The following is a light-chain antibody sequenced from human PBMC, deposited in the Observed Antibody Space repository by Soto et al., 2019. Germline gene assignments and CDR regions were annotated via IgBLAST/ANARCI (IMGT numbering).Light chain of an antibody. CDR3: QQRSNWPIT. V-gene: IGKV3-11*01. Sequence: EIVLTQSPDTLSVSPGGRATLSCRASQSVSSYLAWYQQKTGQAPRILIYDASNRATGIPARFSGSGSGTDFTLTIGRLEPEDFAVYYCQQRSNWPITFGQGTRLEIK. CDR2: DAS. CDR1: QSVSSY. J-gene: IGKJ5*01.